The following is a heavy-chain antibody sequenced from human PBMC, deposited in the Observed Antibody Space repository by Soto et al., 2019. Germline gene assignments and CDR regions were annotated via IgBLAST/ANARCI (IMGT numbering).Heavy chain of an antibody. J-gene: IGHJ6*02. Sequence: GESLKISCKGSGYSFTSYWISWVRQMPGKGLEWMGRIDPSDSYTNYSPSFQGHVTISADKSISTAYLQWSSLKASDTAMYYCARRGYCSGGSCYGHYYYYGMDVWGQGTTVTVSS. D-gene: IGHD2-15*01. V-gene: IGHV5-10-1*01. CDR3: ARRGYCSGGSCYGHYYYYGMDV. CDR2: IDPSDSYT. CDR1: GYSFTSYW.